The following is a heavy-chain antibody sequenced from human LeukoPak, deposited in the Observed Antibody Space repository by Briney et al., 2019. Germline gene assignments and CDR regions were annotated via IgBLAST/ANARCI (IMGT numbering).Heavy chain of an antibody. CDR1: GFTLSSYD. Sequence: GGSLRLSCAASGFTLSSYDMHWVRQATGKGLEWVSAIGTAGDTYYPGSVKGRFTISRENAKNSLYLQMNSLRAGDTAVYYCARAALEPTQDASDIWGQGTMVTVSS. D-gene: IGHD5-24*01. V-gene: IGHV3-13*01. CDR2: IGTAGDT. J-gene: IGHJ3*02. CDR3: ARAALEPTQDASDI.